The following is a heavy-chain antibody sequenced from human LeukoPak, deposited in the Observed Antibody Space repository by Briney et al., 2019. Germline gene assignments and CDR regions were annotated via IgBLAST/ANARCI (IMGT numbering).Heavy chain of an antibody. CDR2: ISYDGSNE. CDR1: GFTFSSNG. D-gene: IGHD1-14*01. Sequence: GGSLRLSCAASGFTFSSNGMHWVRQAPGKGLEWVAVISYDGSNEYYADSVEGRFTISRDDSKNTLYLQMNSLRAEDTAVYYCAKDVCSQVRCHRTTFYGMDVWGKGTTVTVSS. J-gene: IGHJ6*04. CDR3: AKDVCSQVRCHRTTFYGMDV. V-gene: IGHV3-30*18.